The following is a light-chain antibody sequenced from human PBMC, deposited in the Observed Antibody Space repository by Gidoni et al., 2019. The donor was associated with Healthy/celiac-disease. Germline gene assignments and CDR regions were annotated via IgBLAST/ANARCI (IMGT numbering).Light chain of an antibody. CDR2: RNN. J-gene: IGLJ2*01. CDR1: SSNIGSNY. CDR3: AAWDDSLSGV. V-gene: IGLV1-47*01. Sequence: QSVLTQPPSASGTPGQRVTISCSGSSSNIGSNYVYWYQQLPGTAPKLLIYRNNQRPSGVPDRFSGSKSGTSASLAISGLRSDDEADYYCAAWDDSLSGVFGVGTKLTVL.